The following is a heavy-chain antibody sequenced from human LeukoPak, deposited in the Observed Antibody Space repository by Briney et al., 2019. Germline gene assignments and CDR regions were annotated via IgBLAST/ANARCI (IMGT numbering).Heavy chain of an antibody. CDR3: ARQLISGWSPFDY. Sequence: PETLSLTCTVSGGSISGSNYYWGWIRQPPGKGLEWIGSMYYNGATYYNPSVESRVTMSVDTSRNQFSLKLSSVTAADTAVYYCARQLISGWSPFDYWGQGALVTVSS. CDR2: MYYNGAT. V-gene: IGHV4-39*01. CDR1: GGSISGSNYY. D-gene: IGHD6-19*01. J-gene: IGHJ4*02.